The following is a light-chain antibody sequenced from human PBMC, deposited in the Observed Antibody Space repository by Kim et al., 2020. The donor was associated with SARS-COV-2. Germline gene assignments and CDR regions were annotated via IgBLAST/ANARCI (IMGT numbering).Light chain of an antibody. CDR2: DAS. V-gene: IGKV1-5*02. Sequence: CVGDRVTILCRASHNINGYLAWYQQRPGKAPKFLIYDASTLESGVPSRFRGSGYGTVFTLTVSSLQPGDFATYYCQHYGRSSRLTFGPGTKVDIK. J-gene: IGKJ3*01. CDR3: QHYGRSSRLT. CDR1: HNINGY.